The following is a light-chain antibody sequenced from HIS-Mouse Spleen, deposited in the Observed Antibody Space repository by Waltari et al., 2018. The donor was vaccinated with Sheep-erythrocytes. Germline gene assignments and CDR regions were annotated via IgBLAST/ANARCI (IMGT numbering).Light chain of an antibody. CDR3: QQFNNYPRT. V-gene: IGKV1D-13*01. CDR1: QGISSA. CDR2: DAS. J-gene: IGKJ1*01. Sequence: AIQLTQSPSSLSAPVGDSVTITCRASQGISSALAWYQQKPGKAPKLLIYDASSLESGVPSRFSGSGSGTDFTLTISSLQPEDFATYYCQQFNNYPRTFGQGTKVEIK.